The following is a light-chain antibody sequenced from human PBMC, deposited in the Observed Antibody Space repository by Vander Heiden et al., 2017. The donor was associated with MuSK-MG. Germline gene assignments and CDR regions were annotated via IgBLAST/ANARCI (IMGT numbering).Light chain of an antibody. J-gene: IGLJ2*01. Sequence: QSALTPPASVSGSPGQAITISCTGTSRAAGNDNYVSWYQKHPGNAPKLMIYAVSNRPSGVSYRFSGSKSGNTASLTISGLQAEDEAHYYGASYRVRATLVFGGGTRLTVL. CDR1: SRAAGNDNY. CDR3: ASYRVRATLV. CDR2: AVS. V-gene: IGLV2-14*03.